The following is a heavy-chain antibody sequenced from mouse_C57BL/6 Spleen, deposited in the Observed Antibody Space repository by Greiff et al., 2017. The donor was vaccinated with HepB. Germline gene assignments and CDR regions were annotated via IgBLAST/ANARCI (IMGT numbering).Heavy chain of an antibody. CDR1: GFTFSSYA. Sequence: EVQRVESGGGLVKPGGSLKLSCAASGFTFSSYAMSWVRQTPEKRLEWVATISDGGSYTYYPDNVKGRFTISRDNAKNNLYLQMSHLKSEDTAMYYCARDDGFRSFAYWGQGTLVTVSA. J-gene: IGHJ3*01. CDR2: ISDGGSYT. CDR3: ARDDGFRSFAY. D-gene: IGHD2-3*01. V-gene: IGHV5-4*01.